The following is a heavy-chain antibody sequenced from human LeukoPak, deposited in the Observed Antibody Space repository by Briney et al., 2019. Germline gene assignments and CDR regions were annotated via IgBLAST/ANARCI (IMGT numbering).Heavy chain of an antibody. CDR1: SDSVSSGSEY. D-gene: IGHD5-12*01. CDR3: ARDQSSPTWIPFDS. Sequence: PSETLSLTCSVSSDSVSSGSEYCSWIRQPRGNGIEYIGYIYYSGTGYANYNPSLKSRLTISVDTSENQFSLRLSSMTPADTAVYYCARDQSSPTWIPFDSWGQGTLVIVSS. CDR2: IYYSGTGYA. J-gene: IGHJ4*02. V-gene: IGHV4-61*01.